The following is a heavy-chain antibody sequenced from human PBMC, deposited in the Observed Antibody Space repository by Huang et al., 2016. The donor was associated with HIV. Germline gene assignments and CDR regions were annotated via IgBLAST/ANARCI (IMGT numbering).Heavy chain of an antibody. J-gene: IGHJ4*02. CDR3: ARDDPYEIGSSSWYGAIDY. CDR1: GFTVSSNY. D-gene: IGHD6-13*01. CDR2: FSGTGNT. Sequence: VQLVESGGGLVQPGGSLRLSCAASGFTVSSNYMNWVRPAPGSGLGWGPLFSGTGNTYDADSGKGRFTSSIDNLKNTLYLQMNSLRVDDTAVYFCARDDPYEIGSSSWYGAIDYWGQGTLVTVSS. V-gene: IGHV3-53*01.